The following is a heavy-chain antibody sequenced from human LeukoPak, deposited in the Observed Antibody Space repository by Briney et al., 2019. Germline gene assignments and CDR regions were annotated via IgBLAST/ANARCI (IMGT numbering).Heavy chain of an antibody. Sequence: GGTLRLSCAASGVSVRTNYLGWVRQAPGKGLDWVSGIYSRGDTYYTNSVKSRFTISRDNSKNTVYLQMNSLRAADTAVYYCAREKNDIVLTSYYFDYWGRGTLVTVSS. CDR1: GVSVRTNY. CDR3: AREKNDIVLTSYYFDY. CDR2: IYSRGDT. D-gene: IGHD5-12*01. V-gene: IGHV3-53*01. J-gene: IGHJ4*02.